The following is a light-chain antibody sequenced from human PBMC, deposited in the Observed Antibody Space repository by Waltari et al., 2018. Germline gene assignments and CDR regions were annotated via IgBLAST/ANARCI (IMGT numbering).Light chain of an antibody. CDR1: QTINNL. V-gene: IGKV1-5*01. Sequence: DIQMTQSPSTLSASVGDRVTITCRASQTINNLLAWYQQKPGKAPKVLIYGSSNLESGVPSRFSGSGSGTDFTLTISSLQPEDFATYYCQHLHGYPITFGGGTKVEIK. CDR2: GSS. J-gene: IGKJ4*01. CDR3: QHLHGYPIT.